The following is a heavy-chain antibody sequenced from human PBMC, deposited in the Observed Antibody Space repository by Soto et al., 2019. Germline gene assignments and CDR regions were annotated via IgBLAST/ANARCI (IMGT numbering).Heavy chain of an antibody. J-gene: IGHJ4*02. CDR1: GGSFSGYY. V-gene: IGHV4-34*01. CDR3: ARWRGYSYGYDY. Sequence: SETLSLTCAVYGGSFSGYYWSWIRQPPGKGLEWIGEINHSGSTNYNPSLKSRVTISVDTSKNQFSLKLSSVTAADTAVYYCARWRGYSYGYDYWGQGTLVTVSS. CDR2: INHSGST. D-gene: IGHD5-18*01.